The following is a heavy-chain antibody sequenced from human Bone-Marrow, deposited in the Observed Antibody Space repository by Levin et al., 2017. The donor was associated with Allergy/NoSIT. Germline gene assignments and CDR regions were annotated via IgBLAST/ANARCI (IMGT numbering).Heavy chain of an antibody. J-gene: IGHJ4*02. D-gene: IGHD2-8*02. CDR3: ARLVLETVTANIYFDY. CDR1: GYNFISYG. V-gene: IGHV1-18*01. Sequence: ASVKVSCKASGYNFISYGITWVRQAPGQGLEWMGWTSAYHGNSNSAQKFQGRLTMTTDTATSTAYMELENLRSDDTAVYYCARLVLETVTANIYFDYWGPGTLVTVSS. CDR2: TSAYHGNS.